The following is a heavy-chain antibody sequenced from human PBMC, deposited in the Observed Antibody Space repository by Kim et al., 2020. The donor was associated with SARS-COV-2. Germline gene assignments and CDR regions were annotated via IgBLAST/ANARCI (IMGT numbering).Heavy chain of an antibody. J-gene: IGHJ3*02. CDR3: AREPYSSGWSNFDI. V-gene: IGHV3-7*03. CDR1: GFTFSSYW. CDR2: IKQDGSEK. D-gene: IGHD6-19*01. Sequence: GGSLRLSCAASGFTFSSYWMSWVRQAPGKGLEWVANIKQDGSEKYYVDSVKGRFTISRDNAKNSLYLQMNSLRAEDTAVYYCAREPYSSGWSNFDIWGQGTMVTVSS.